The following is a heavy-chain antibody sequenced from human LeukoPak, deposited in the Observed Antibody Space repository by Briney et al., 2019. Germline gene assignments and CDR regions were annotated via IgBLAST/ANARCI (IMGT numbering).Heavy chain of an antibody. Sequence: SETLSLTCAVSGGSISSGGYSWSWIRQPPGKGLEWMGYIYHGGSTYYNPSLKTRVTISVDTSKNQFSLKLSSVTAADTAVYYCARDGNYYGSGSYAWFDPWGQGTLVTVSS. D-gene: IGHD3-10*01. V-gene: IGHV4-30-2*01. CDR3: ARDGNYYGSGSYAWFDP. CDR2: IYHGGST. CDR1: GGSISSGGYS. J-gene: IGHJ5*02.